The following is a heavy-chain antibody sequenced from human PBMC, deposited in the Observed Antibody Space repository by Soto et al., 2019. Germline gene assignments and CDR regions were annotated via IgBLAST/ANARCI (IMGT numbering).Heavy chain of an antibody. CDR1: GFSLSTSGVG. Sequence: QITLKESGPTLMKPTQTLTLTCTFSGFSLSTSGVGVGWIRQPPGKALEWLALIYWDDDKRYSPSLKSRLTITKDTSKNQVVLTMTNMDPVDTATYYCAHTPYCGGDCYSWDYWVQGTLVTVSS. J-gene: IGHJ4*02. CDR3: AHTPYCGGDCYSWDY. D-gene: IGHD2-21*02. V-gene: IGHV2-5*02. CDR2: IYWDDDK.